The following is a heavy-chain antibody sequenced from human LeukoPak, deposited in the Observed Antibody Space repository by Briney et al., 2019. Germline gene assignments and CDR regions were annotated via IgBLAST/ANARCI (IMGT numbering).Heavy chain of an antibody. V-gene: IGHV4-4*07. J-gene: IGHJ4*02. CDR3: SRRDVTSGWSFKD. D-gene: IGHD6-19*01. Sequence: SGTLPLTCSVCGGSICNHHWSWIGQPAGKGVEGIGQSHSSGTSNYKPPLESQVTVSIDMPQNHFYLTIRSVTAADTAIYYCSRRDVTSGWSFKDWGQGILVTVSS. CDR2: SHSSGTS. CDR1: GGSICNHH.